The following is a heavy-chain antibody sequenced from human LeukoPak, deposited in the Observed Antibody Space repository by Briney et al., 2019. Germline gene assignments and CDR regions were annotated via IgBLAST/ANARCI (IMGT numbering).Heavy chain of an antibody. CDR2: ISGSGGST. V-gene: IGHV3-23*01. D-gene: IGHD3-10*01. Sequence: GGSLRLSCAASGFTFSSYWMSWVRQAPGKGLEWVSAISGSGGSTYYADSVKGRFTISRDNSKNTLYLQMNSLRAEDTAVYYCAKDLTNYYGSGSRMGNWFDPWGQGTLVTVSS. CDR1: GFTFSSYW. J-gene: IGHJ5*02. CDR3: AKDLTNYYGSGSRMGNWFDP.